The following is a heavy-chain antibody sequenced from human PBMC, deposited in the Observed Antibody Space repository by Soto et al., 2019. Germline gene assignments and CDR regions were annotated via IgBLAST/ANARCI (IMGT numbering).Heavy chain of an antibody. CDR2: ISNTGGGT. CDR3: AKDRLAGNFDY. CDR1: GFTFNNYA. Sequence: GGSLRLACAASGFTFNNYAMNWVRQAPGMGLEWVATISNTGGGTYYADSVKGRFTISRDNSKNTLYLQMSSLRVEDTAVYYCAKDRLAGNFDYWGQGTQVTVSS. J-gene: IGHJ4*02. V-gene: IGHV3-23*01.